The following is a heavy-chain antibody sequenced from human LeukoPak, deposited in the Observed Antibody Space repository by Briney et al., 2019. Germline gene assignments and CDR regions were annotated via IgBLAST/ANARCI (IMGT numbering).Heavy chain of an antibody. Sequence: GESLKISCKGSGYSINNYWIGWGRQMPGKGLEWMGSIYPADSDSRYSPSFQGQVTIAADKSISTSYLQWSSLKASDTPMYYCATQEYCSGGSCYTWFDPWGQGTLVPVSS. V-gene: IGHV5-51*01. D-gene: IGHD2-15*01. CDR2: IYPADSDS. CDR3: ATQEYCSGGSCYTWFDP. J-gene: IGHJ5*02. CDR1: GYSINNYW.